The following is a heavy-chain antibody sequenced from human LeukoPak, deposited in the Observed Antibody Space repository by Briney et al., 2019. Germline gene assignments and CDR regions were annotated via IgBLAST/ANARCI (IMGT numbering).Heavy chain of an antibody. CDR1: GITFSSYE. D-gene: IGHD4-17*01. J-gene: IGHJ4*02. CDR2: ISSSGSTR. CDR3: ARGLRALYGDYFDY. Sequence: GGSLRLSCAASGITFSSYEMKWVRQAPGKGLEWVSYISSSGSTRYYADSVKGRFTISRDNAKNSLYLQMNSLRAEDTAVYYCARGLRALYGDYFDYWGQGTLVTVSS. V-gene: IGHV3-48*03.